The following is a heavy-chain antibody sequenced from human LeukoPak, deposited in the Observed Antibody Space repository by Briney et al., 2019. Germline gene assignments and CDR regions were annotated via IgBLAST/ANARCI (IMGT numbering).Heavy chain of an antibody. D-gene: IGHD3-10*01. J-gene: IGHJ4*02. CDR1: RLTFTAYY. V-gene: IGHV1-2*02. CDR3: ARDTRGAYYIDF. Sequence: GASVKVSCKACRLTFTAYYMHWVLQAPGQGLEWMGWINPNSGGTKYAQKFQGRVTMTRDTSISTAYMELSSLSSDDTAVYYCARDTRGAYYIDFWGQGTLVTVSS. CDR2: INPNSGGT.